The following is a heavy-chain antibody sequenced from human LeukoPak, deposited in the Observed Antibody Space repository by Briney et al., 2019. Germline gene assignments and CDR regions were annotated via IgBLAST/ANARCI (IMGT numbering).Heavy chain of an antibody. CDR3: ARDTWFGELSRYYFDY. V-gene: IGHV3-48*04. Sequence: GGSLRLSCAASGFTFSSYSMNWVRQAPGKGLEWVSYISSSSSTIYYADSVKGRFTISRDNAKNSLYLQMNSLRAEDTAVYYCARDTWFGELSRYYFDYWGQGTLVTVSS. CDR1: GFTFSSYS. D-gene: IGHD3-10*01. CDR2: ISSSSSTI. J-gene: IGHJ4*02.